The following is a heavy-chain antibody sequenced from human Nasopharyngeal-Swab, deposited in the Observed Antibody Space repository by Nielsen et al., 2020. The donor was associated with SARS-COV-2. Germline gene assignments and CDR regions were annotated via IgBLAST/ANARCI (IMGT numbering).Heavy chain of an antibody. CDR2: ISGNGDST. V-gene: IGHV3-23*01. CDR1: GFTFSSYA. D-gene: IGHD3-22*01. CDR3: AKGLYDSSGYYYEEVGVSPGIDY. Sequence: GESLKISCAASGFTFSSYAMNWVRQAPGKGLEWVSSISGNGDSTYYADSVKGRFTISRDNSKNTLYLQMNSLRAEDTAVYYCAKGLYDSSGYYYEEVGVSPGIDYWGQGTLVTVSS. J-gene: IGHJ4*02.